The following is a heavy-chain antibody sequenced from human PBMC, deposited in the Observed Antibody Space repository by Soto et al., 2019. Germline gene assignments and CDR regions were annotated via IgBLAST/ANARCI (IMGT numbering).Heavy chain of an antibody. Sequence: SVKVSCKASGGTFSSYAISWVRQAPGQGLEWMGGIIPMFGTANYAQKFQGRVTITADESTSTAYMELSSLRSEDTAVYYCARGDYYDSSGYYPLGYWGQGTLVTVSS. J-gene: IGHJ4*02. V-gene: IGHV1-69*13. CDR1: GGTFSSYA. CDR3: ARGDYYDSSGYYPLGY. D-gene: IGHD3-22*01. CDR2: IIPMFGTA.